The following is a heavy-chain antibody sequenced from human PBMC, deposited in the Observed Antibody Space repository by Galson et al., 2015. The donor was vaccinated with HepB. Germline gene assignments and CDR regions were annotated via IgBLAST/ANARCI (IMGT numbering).Heavy chain of an antibody. D-gene: IGHD5-24*01. V-gene: IGHV3-48*04. J-gene: IGHJ5*02. Sequence: SLRLSCAASGFSISGYSMHWVRQAPGKGLEWLSYISGHRNTIYYTDAVKGRFTISRDNAKNSLFLQMNSLRVEETAVYSCARERVMGWLQKSLGNLDPWGQGTLVTVSS. CDR1: GFSISGYS. CDR3: ARERVMGWLQKSLGNLDP. CDR2: ISGHRNTI.